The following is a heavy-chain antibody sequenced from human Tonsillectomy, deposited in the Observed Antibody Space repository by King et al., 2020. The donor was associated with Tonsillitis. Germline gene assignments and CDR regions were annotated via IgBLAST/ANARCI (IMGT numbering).Heavy chain of an antibody. Sequence: VQLVESGGGLVQPGGSLRLSCAASGFTFSSYAMSWVRQAPGKGLEWVSAISGSGGSTYYADSVKGRFTISRDNSKNTLYLQMNSLRAEDTAVYYCAKVDGRFGDGRITIITEVDYYYYGMDVWGQGTTVTVSS. J-gene: IGHJ6*02. D-gene: IGHD3-16*01. CDR2: ISGSGGST. CDR1: GFTFSSYA. CDR3: AKVDGRFGDGRITIITEVDYYYYGMDV. V-gene: IGHV3-23*04.